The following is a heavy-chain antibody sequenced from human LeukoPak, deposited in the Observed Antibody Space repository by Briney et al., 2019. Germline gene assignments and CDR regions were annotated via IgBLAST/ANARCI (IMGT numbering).Heavy chain of an antibody. D-gene: IGHD2-2*01. CDR3: AKGMVRRAAAVDY. Sequence: GGSLRLSCAASGLTFSSYSMNWVRQAPGKGLEWVSSISSSSSYIYYADSVKGRFTISRDNAKNSLYLQMNSLRAEDTAVYYCAKGMVRRAAAVDYWGRGTLVTVSS. J-gene: IGHJ4*02. CDR2: ISSSSSYI. V-gene: IGHV3-21*04. CDR1: GLTFSSYS.